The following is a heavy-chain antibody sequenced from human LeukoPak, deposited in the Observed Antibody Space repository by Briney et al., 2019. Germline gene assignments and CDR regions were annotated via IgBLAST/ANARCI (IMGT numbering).Heavy chain of an antibody. J-gene: IGHJ5*02. CDR1: GYTFTSYG. V-gene: IGHV1-18*01. CDR3: ARDSARYYYDSSGYPYNWFDP. D-gene: IGHD3-22*01. CDR2: ISAYNGNT. Sequence: ASVKVSCKASGYTFTSYGISWVRHAPGQGLEWMGWISAYNGNTNYAQKLQGRVTMTTDTSTSTAYMELRSLRSDDTAVYYCARDSARYYYDSSGYPYNWFDPWGQGTLVTVSS.